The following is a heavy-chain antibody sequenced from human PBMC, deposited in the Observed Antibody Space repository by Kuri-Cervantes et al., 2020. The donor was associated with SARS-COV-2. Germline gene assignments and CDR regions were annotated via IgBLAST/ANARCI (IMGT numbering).Heavy chain of an antibody. D-gene: IGHD1-1*01. CDR2: IRYDGSNK. Sequence: GESLKISCAASGFTFSSYGMHWVRQAPGKGLEWVAFIRYDGSNKYYADSVKGRFTISRDNSKNTLYLQMNSLRAEDTAGYYCAKLSNWDDAFDIWGQGTMVTVSS. V-gene: IGHV3-30*02. CDR3: AKLSNWDDAFDI. J-gene: IGHJ3*02. CDR1: GFTFSSYG.